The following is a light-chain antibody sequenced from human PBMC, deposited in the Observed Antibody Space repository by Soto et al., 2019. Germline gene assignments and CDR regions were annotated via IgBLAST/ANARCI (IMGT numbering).Light chain of an antibody. V-gene: IGLV2-8*01. J-gene: IGLJ1*01. CDR1: SSDVGGYDY. Sequence: QSVLTQPPSASGSPGQSVTISCTGTSSDVGGYDYVSWYQQHPGKAPKLMIYDVTKRPSGVPDRFSGSKSGNTASLTVSGLQAEDEADYYCVSYAGTNKLVFGSGTKLTVL. CDR3: VSYAGTNKLV. CDR2: DVT.